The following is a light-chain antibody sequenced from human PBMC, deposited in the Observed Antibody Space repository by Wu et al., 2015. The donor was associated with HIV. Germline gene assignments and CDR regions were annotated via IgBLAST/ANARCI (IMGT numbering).Light chain of an antibody. Sequence: EIVLTQSPPTLSLSQGERATLSCRASQSVSSRYLAWYQQKPGQAPRLLISGASNRASGIPDGFSGSGSGTDFTLTISRLEPEDSAVYYCQQYGSSLTWTFGPG. CDR2: GAS. J-gene: IGKJ1*01. V-gene: IGKV3-20*01. CDR3: QQYGSSLTWT. CDR1: QSVSSRY.